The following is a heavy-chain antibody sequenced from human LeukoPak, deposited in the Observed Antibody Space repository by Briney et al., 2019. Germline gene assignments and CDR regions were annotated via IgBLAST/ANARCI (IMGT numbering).Heavy chain of an antibody. D-gene: IGHD2-15*01. V-gene: IGHV3-30*18. CDR3: AKDGGRVSGYLHS. CDR2: ISYHGRNI. Sequence: GGSLRLSCAASGFTFSSYGMHWVRQAPGKGLEWVAVISYHGRNIFYADSVKGRFTTSRDNSKNTLYLQMNSLRPEDTTIYHCAKDGGRVSGYLHSWGQGTLVIVSS. CDR1: GFTFSSYG. J-gene: IGHJ1*01.